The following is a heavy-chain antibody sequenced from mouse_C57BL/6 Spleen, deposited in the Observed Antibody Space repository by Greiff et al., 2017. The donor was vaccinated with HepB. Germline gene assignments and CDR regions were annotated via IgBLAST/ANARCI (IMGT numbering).Heavy chain of an antibody. J-gene: IGHJ4*01. CDR1: GYTFTSYD. Sequence: QVQLQQSGPELVKPGASVKLSCKASGYTFTSYDINWVKQRPGQGLEWIGWIYPRDGSTKYNEKFKGKATLTVDTSSSTAYMELHSLTSEDSAVYFCARGGIYYDDDGYAMDYWGQGTSVTVSS. D-gene: IGHD2-4*01. CDR3: ARGGIYYDDDGYAMDY. CDR2: IYPRDGST. V-gene: IGHV1-85*01.